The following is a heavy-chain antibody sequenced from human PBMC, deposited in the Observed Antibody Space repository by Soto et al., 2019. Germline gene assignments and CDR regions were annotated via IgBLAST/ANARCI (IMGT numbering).Heavy chain of an antibody. J-gene: IGHJ4*02. D-gene: IGHD6-13*01. V-gene: IGHV1-18*01. CDR1: GYTFTTYG. Sequence: QVQLVQSGAEVKKPGASVKVSCKASGYTFTTYGISWVRQAPGQGLEWMGWISAYSGSTKFAQKLQGRVTMTTDTSTTTADMELRSLTSDDTAVYYCASDFTKSSSWPYYFAYGGQGTLVTVSS. CDR2: ISAYSGST. CDR3: ASDFTKSSSWPYYFAY.